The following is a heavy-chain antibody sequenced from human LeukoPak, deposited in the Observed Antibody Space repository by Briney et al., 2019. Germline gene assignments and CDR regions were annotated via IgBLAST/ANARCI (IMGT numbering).Heavy chain of an antibody. CDR3: ARGGLETVDN. D-gene: IGHD1-1*01. CDR1: GFTFSTSW. Sequence: GGSLRLSCAASGFTFSTSWMHWVRQARGKGLVWVSRINPDGSRTDYADSVKGRFTISRDNAKNTLYLQMNSLRADDTAVYYCARGGLETVDNWGQGTLVTVSS. J-gene: IGHJ4*02. CDR2: INPDGSRT. V-gene: IGHV3-74*01.